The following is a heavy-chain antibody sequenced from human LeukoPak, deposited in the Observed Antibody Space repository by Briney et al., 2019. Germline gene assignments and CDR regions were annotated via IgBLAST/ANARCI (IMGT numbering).Heavy chain of an antibody. CDR1: GFTFTGYY. D-gene: IGHD3-3*01. CDR3: ARDLVGGIWSAGF. V-gene: IGHV1-2*06. J-gene: IGHJ4*02. Sequence: ASVNVSCRTSGFTFTGYYVHWIRHAPGQGLEWRGRINPNSGETIYAERFQGRVTMTGDTSMSTASMELTSVRSDDTAVYYCARDLVGGIWSAGFWGQGSLVTVSS. CDR2: INPNSGET.